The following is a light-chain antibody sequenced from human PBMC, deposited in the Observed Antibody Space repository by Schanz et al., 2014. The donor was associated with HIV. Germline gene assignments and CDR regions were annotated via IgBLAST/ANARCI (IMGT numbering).Light chain of an antibody. J-gene: IGLJ2*01. CDR3: CSFTSSNTLL. Sequence: QSALTQPPSASGSRGQSVTISCTGTSSDVGGYNYVSWYQHHPGKAPKLLISEVNKRPSGVPDRFSGSKSGNTASLTISGLQAEDEADYYCCSFTSSNTLLFGGGTKLTVL. CDR2: EVN. CDR1: SSDVGGYNY. V-gene: IGLV2-8*01.